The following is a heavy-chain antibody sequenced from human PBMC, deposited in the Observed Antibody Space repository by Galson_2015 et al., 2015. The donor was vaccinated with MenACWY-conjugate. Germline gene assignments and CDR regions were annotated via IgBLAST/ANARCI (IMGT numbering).Heavy chain of an antibody. V-gene: IGHV3-30*10. J-gene: IGHJ3*01. CDR1: GFRFSSYT. Sequence: SLRLSCAASGFRFSSYTFYWVRQSPGKGLERAAVVSYDASSRYYRDSVQGRFTVSRDNSKNTVSLEMSSLGPEDSAVYYCVRAEGWLRSAFDLWGQGTMVTVSS. CDR2: VSYDASSR. D-gene: IGHD5-12*01. CDR3: VRAEGWLRSAFDL.